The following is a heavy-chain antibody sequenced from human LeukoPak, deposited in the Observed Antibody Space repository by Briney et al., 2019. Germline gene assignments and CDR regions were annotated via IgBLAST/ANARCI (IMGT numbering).Heavy chain of an antibody. D-gene: IGHD7-27*01. CDR3: ARDLGIPVNWASQSRFDP. CDR2: INPNSGGT. J-gene: IGHJ5*02. Sequence: EASVKVSCTASGYTFTDYYMHWVRQAPGQGLEWMGCINPNSGGTNYAQTFQGRVTMTRDTSISTAYIDLSRLRSDDTAVYYCARDLGIPVNWASQSRFDPWGQGTLVTVSS. CDR1: GYTFTDYY. V-gene: IGHV1-2*02.